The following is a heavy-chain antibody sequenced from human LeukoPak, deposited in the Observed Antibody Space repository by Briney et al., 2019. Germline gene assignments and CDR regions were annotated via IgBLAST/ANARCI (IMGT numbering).Heavy chain of an antibody. CDR2: INPNSGGT. J-gene: IGHJ6*03. D-gene: IGHD2-2*01. CDR1: GYTFTGYY. CDR3: ARWGVPAAKRYYYYYYMDV. Sequence: ASVKVSCKASGYTFTGYYMHWVRQAPGQGLEWMGWINPNSGGTNYAQKFQGRVTMTRDTSISTAYMELSRLRSDDTAVYYRARWGVPAAKRYYYYYYMDVWGKGTTVTVSS. V-gene: IGHV1-2*02.